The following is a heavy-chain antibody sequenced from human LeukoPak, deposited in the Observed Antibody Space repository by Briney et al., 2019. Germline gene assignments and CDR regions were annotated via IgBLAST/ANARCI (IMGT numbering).Heavy chain of an antibody. CDR3: AIDRPTRYYDSSGFDY. CDR1: GYTFTGYY. D-gene: IGHD3-22*01. J-gene: IGHJ4*02. Sequence: ASVKVSCKASGYTFTGYYMLWVRQAPGQGLEWMGWINPNSGGTNYAQKFQGRVTMTRDTSISTAYMELSRLRSDDTAVYYCAIDRPTRYYDSSGFDYWGQGTLVTVSS. V-gene: IGHV1-2*02. CDR2: INPNSGGT.